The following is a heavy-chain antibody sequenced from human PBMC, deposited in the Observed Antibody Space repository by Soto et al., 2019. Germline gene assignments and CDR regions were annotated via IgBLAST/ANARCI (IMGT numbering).Heavy chain of an antibody. CDR3: AKGSGSSRPYYFDY. CDR2: IAGTGGDS. V-gene: IGHV3-23*01. D-gene: IGHD6-13*01. Sequence: GGSLRLSCAASGFSFSTYVMSWVRQAPGEGLEWVSAIAGTGGDSYHADSVKGRFTISRDNTKNTLYLQMNSLRAEDTAVYYCAKGSGSSRPYYFDYWGQGTPVTVSS. CDR1: GFSFSTYV. J-gene: IGHJ4*02.